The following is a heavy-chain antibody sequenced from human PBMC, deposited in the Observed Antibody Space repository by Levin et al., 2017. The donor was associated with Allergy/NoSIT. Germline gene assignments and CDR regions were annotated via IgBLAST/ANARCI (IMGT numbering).Heavy chain of an antibody. CDR1: GITFSNAW. J-gene: IGHJ4*02. D-gene: IGHD6-13*01. Sequence: TSGGSLRLSCTASGITFSNAWMSWARQAPGKGLEWVGRIKSKTDGGTADYASPVKGRFTISRDDSKTTLYLQMNSLKTEDTAVYYCTTYISSWYYFDNWGQGTLVTVSS. CDR2: IKSKTDGGTA. V-gene: IGHV3-15*01. CDR3: TTYISSWYYFDN.